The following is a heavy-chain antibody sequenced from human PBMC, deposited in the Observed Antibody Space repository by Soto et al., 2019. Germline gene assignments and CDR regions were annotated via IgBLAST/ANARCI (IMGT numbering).Heavy chain of an antibody. CDR2: ISGNGGET. V-gene: IGHV3-23*01. D-gene: IGHD3-10*01. Sequence: GVLRLSCAASGLIFSNYAMTWVRQAPGKGLEWVSTISGNGGETFYADSVEGRFTISRDNSENTVYLQMNRLRAEDTAVYYCKKGGHASFYGFWGQGTLVTV. CDR3: KKGGHASFYGF. CDR1: GLIFSNYA. J-gene: IGHJ4*02.